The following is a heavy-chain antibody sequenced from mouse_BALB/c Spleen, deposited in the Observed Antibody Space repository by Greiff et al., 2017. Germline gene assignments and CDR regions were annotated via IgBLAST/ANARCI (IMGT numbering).Heavy chain of an antibody. CDR1: GFSLTSYG. Sequence: VKLVESGPGLVAPSQSLSITCTVSGFSLTSYGVHWVRQPPGKGLEWLGVIWAGGSTNYNSALMSRLSISKDNSKSQVFLKMNSLQTDDTAMYYCARDGYGYDGAYWGQGTLVTVSA. CDR2: IWAGGST. V-gene: IGHV2-9*02. D-gene: IGHD2-2*01. J-gene: IGHJ3*01. CDR3: ARDGYGYDGAY.